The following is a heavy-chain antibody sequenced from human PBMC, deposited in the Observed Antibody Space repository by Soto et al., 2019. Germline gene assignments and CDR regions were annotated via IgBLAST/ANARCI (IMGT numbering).Heavy chain of an antibody. Sequence: PGGLLGLSRAASGLPVNSFAMSWVRQAPGKGLEWVSAISGSGSSTYYADSVKGRFTISRDNSKNTLYLQMNGLRAEDTAVYYCAKNITGIHDYWGQGTLVTFS. D-gene: IGHD1-20*01. CDR3: AKNITGIHDY. J-gene: IGHJ4*02. CDR2: ISGSGSST. CDR1: GLPVNSFA. V-gene: IGHV3-23*01.